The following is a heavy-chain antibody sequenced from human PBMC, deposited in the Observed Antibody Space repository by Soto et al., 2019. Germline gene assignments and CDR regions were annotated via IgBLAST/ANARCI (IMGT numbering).Heavy chain of an antibody. CDR3: ARRGSGSYYDY. CDR1: GFTFSSYA. J-gene: IGHJ4*02. CDR2: ISGSGGST. V-gene: IGHV3-23*01. D-gene: IGHD1-26*01. Sequence: EVQLLESGGGLVQPGGCLRLSCAASGFTFSSYAMRWVRQAPGKGLEWVSAISGSGGSTYDADSVKGRFTISRDNSKHTLYLQMNSLRAEDTAVYYCARRGSGSYYDYWGQGTLVTVSS.